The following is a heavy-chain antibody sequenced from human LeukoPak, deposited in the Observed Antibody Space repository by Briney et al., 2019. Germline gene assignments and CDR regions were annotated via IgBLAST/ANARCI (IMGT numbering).Heavy chain of an antibody. V-gene: IGHV3-15*01. Sequence: PGGSLRLSCAASGFSFSSAWMSWVRQAPGKGLEWVGRIKSKTNGGITDYAAPVKGTFTISRDDSKNTLYLQMDSLKTEDTAVYYCAREGIGGGAFDIWGQGTMVTVSA. J-gene: IGHJ3*02. D-gene: IGHD2/OR15-2a*01. CDR1: GFSFSSAW. CDR2: IKSKTNGGIT. CDR3: AREGIGGGAFDI.